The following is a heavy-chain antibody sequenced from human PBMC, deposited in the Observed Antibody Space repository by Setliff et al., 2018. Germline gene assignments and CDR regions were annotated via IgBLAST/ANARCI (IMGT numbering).Heavy chain of an antibody. Sequence: GGSLRLSCEVSGFTFDNHAMHWVRQAPGKGLEWVSGINWSGEIIGYADSVKGRFTISRDNAMNSLYLQMNSLRAEDTAIYYCARAPDYGEIDFWGQGTQVTVSS. CDR3: ARAPDYGEIDF. D-gene: IGHD4-17*01. CDR1: GFTFDNHA. CDR2: INWSGEII. J-gene: IGHJ4*02. V-gene: IGHV3-20*04.